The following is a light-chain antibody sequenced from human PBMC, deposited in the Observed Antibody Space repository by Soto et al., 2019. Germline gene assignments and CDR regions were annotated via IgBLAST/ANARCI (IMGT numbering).Light chain of an antibody. CDR1: QSISIN. CDR3: QQHNNWPPT. V-gene: IGKV3-15*01. J-gene: IGKJ1*01. Sequence: EIVMTQSPATLSVSPGERVTLSCRASQSISINLAWYQRKPGQSPRLLFSGASTRATGVPVRISGSGSGTEFTLSISSLQSEDFAVYFCQQHNNWPPTFGQGTKVEI. CDR2: GAS.